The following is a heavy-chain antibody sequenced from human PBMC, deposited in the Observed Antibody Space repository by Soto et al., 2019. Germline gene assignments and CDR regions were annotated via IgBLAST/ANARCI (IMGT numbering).Heavy chain of an antibody. CDR2: ISDYKGNT. J-gene: IGHJ4*02. CDR1: DYTFTSYG. Sequence: EASVKVSCKASDYTFTSYGISWVRQAPGQGLEWMGWISDYKGNTNYAQKLQGRVTMTTDTSTSTAYMELRSLRSDDTAVHYCARAQSSTYYFDYWGQGTLVTVSS. D-gene: IGHD6-13*01. V-gene: IGHV1-18*01. CDR3: ARAQSSTYYFDY.